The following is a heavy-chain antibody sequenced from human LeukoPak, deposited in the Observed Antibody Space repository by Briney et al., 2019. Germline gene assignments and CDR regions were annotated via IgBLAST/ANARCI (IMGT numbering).Heavy chain of an antibody. V-gene: IGHV1-18*01. J-gene: IGHJ3*02. CDR2: ISAYNGNT. CDR3: GRDRGDTAMGDACYI. CDR1: GYTFTSYG. D-gene: IGHD5-18*01. Sequence: GASVKVSCKASGYTFTSYGISWVRQAPGQGLEWMAWISAYNGNTNYAQTLKGRVTMTTDNSKSTAYMELRSLRSDDTAVDDCGRDRGDTAMGDACYIWGQGTMVTVSS.